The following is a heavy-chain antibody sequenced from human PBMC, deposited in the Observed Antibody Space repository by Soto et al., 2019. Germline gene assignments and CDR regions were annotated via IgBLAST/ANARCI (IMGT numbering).Heavy chain of an antibody. V-gene: IGHV4-34*01. D-gene: IGHD6-6*01. CDR1: SGSFSGYY. Sequence: SETLSLTCSIYSGSFSGYYWSWIRQPPGKGLEWIGEISQSGNTNYSPSLKSRVSISIDTSKKQFSLNLASASAADTAVYYCARAPKVSGSSQTRPDFWGQGTLVTVSS. CDR2: ISQSGNT. CDR3: ARAPKVSGSSQTRPDF. J-gene: IGHJ4*02.